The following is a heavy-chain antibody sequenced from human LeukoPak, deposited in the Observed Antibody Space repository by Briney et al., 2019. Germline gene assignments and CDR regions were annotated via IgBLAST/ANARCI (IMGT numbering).Heavy chain of an antibody. CDR3: ARVMSMVRGVIDY. CDR1: GFTSSSYS. Sequence: GGSLRLSCAASGFTSSSYSMNWVRQAPGKGLEWVSYISSSSSTIYYADSVKGRFTISRDNAKNSLYLQMNSLRAEDTAVYYCARVMSMVRGVIDYWGQGTLVTVSS. CDR2: ISSSSSTI. V-gene: IGHV3-48*01. D-gene: IGHD3-10*01. J-gene: IGHJ4*02.